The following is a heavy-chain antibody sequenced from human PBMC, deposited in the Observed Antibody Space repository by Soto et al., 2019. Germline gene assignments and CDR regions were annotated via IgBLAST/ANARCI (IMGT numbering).Heavy chain of an antibody. CDR2: IYYSGST. Sequence: QLQLQESGPGLVKPSETLSLTCTVSGGSISSSSYYWGWIRQPPGKGLEWIGSIYYSGSTYYNPSLKSRVPIPVDTSKNQFSLKLSSVTAADTAVYYCARHLGSSGWYDPEHFDYWGQGTLVTVSS. V-gene: IGHV4-39*01. D-gene: IGHD6-19*01. CDR3: ARHLGSSGWYDPEHFDY. CDR1: GGSISSSSYY. J-gene: IGHJ4*02.